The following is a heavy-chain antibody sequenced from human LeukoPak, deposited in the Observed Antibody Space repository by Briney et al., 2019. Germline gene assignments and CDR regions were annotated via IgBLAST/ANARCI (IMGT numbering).Heavy chain of an antibody. CDR2: ITGTGSYI. V-gene: IGHV3-21*01. J-gene: IGHJ4*02. CDR1: GFTFSLSS. Sequence: PGGSLRLSCAASGFTFSLSSMIWVRQAPGKGLEWVSSITGTGSYIYYADSVKGRFTISRDNAKNSLSLQMNSLRAEDTAVYYCARGQNYGDSRYYFDYWGQGNLVTVSS. CDR3: ARGQNYGDSRYYFDY. D-gene: IGHD4-17*01.